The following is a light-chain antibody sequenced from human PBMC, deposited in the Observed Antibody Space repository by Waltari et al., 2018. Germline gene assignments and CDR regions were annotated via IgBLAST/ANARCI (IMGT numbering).Light chain of an antibody. J-gene: IGKJ1*01. CDR1: QSISSW. CDR3: QQYNSYWT. CDR2: KAS. Sequence: DIQMTQSPSTLSASVGDRVTITCRASQSISSWLAWYQQKPGKAPKLLIDKASSLESGVPSRFSGSGSGTEFTLTISSLQPDDFATYYCQQYNSYWTFGQGTMVEIK. V-gene: IGKV1-5*03.